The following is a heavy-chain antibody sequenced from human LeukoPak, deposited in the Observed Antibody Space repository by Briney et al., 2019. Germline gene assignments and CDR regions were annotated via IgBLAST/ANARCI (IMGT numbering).Heavy chain of an antibody. D-gene: IGHD4-17*01. CDR2: IKQDGSEE. CDR1: GFIFSRYW. Sequence: QPGGSLRLSCAASGFIFSRYWMTWVRQAPGKGLEWVANIKQDGSEEYYVHSVRGRFTISRDNAKNSLYLQMNSLRTEDTAIYYCARDYGDSYWGQGTLVTVSS. V-gene: IGHV3-7*04. J-gene: IGHJ4*02. CDR3: ARDYGDSY.